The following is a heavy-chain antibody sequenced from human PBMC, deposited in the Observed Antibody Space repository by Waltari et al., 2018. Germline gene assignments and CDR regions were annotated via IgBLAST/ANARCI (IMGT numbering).Heavy chain of an antibody. J-gene: IGHJ4*02. V-gene: IGHV1-2*02. Sequence: QLHLVQSGAEVKKPGASVQVCCRASGYTVVAFHRHWVRLVPGQGLEWMGRIDPNIGDTTYPQKFQGRITMTRDTSISTAFMELSGLRSDDTAIYYCVKVAKGSHTYYSFDNWGQGTLVTVSS. D-gene: IGHD3-22*01. CDR2: IDPNIGDT. CDR3: VKVAKGSHTYYSFDN. CDR1: GYTVVAFH.